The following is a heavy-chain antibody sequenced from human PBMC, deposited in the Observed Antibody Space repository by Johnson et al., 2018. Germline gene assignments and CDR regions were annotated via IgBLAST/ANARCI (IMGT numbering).Heavy chain of an antibody. CDR2: ISFDGSNK. J-gene: IGHJ3*02. Sequence: QVQLVQSGGGVVQPGRSLRLSCAASGFIFSNYAMNWVRQAPGKGLEWVAVISFDGSNKFYADSVKGRFTISRNNSKNTLFLQMNSLRVDDTAVYYCASGDCDYLSLKYTFDIWGQGTMVTVSS. V-gene: IGHV3-30-3*01. D-gene: IGHD4-17*01. CDR3: ASGDCDYLSLKYTFDI. CDR1: GFIFSNYA.